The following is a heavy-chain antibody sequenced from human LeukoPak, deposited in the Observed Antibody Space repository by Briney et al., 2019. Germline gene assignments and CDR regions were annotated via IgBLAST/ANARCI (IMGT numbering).Heavy chain of an antibody. CDR3: AKAQIRTEQRSPFDY. Sequence: GGSLRLSCAASGFTFSSYAMSWVRQAPGKGLEWVSAISGSGGSTCYADSVKGRFTISRDNSKNTLYLQMNSLRAEDTAVYYCAKAQIRTEQRSPFDYWGQGTLVTVSS. CDR2: ISGSGGST. D-gene: IGHD1/OR15-1a*01. V-gene: IGHV3-23*01. CDR1: GFTFSSYA. J-gene: IGHJ4*02.